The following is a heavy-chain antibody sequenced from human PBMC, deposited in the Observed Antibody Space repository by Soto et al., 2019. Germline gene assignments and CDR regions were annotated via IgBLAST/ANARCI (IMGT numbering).Heavy chain of an antibody. Sequence: ASVKVSCKASGYTFTSYYMHWVRQAPGQGLEWIGIINPSGGSTSYAQKFQGRVTMTRDTSTSTVYMELSSLRSEDTAVYYCARWLLGTYYYDSGYDYWGQGTLVTVS. CDR3: ARWLLGTYYYDSGYDY. CDR2: INPSGGST. J-gene: IGHJ4*02. D-gene: IGHD3-22*01. CDR1: GYTFTSYY. V-gene: IGHV1-46*01.